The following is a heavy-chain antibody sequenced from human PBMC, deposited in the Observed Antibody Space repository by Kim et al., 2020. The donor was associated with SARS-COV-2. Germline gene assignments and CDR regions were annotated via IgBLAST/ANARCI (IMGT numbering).Heavy chain of an antibody. D-gene: IGHD3-16*02. J-gene: IGHJ4*02. CDR3: ARDRYPNASAAFDY. CDR1: GFTFSDYG. CDR2: ISSSGSNI. Sequence: GGSLRLSCAASGFTFSDYGMNWVRQAPGKGLEWVSSISSSGSNIYYADSVKGRFTISRDNAKNSLYLQMNSLRVEDTAVYYCARDRYPNASAAFDYWGQG. V-gene: IGHV3-48*04.